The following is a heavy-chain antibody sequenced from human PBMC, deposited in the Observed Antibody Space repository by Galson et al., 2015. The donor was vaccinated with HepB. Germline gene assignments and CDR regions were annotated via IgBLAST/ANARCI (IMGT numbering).Heavy chain of an antibody. J-gene: IGHJ3*02. CDR2: IIPILGIA. CDR3: ARFYDSSGYDAFDI. D-gene: IGHD3-22*01. V-gene: IGHV1-69*02. Sequence: SVKVSCKVSGYTLTELSMHWVRQAPGKGLEWMGRIIPILGIANYAQKFQGRVTITADKSTSTAYMELSSLRSEDTAVYYCARFYDSSGYDAFDIWGQGTMVTVSS. CDR1: GYTLTELS.